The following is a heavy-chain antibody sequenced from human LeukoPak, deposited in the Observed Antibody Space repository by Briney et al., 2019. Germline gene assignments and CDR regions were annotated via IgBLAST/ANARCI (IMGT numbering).Heavy chain of an antibody. CDR2: IYSGGYSGGGA. V-gene: IGHV3-66*01. Sequence: GGSLRLSCAVSGFIVSSDHMNWVRQAPGKGLEWVSVIYSGGYSGGGAFYADSVKGRFTPSSDSSRNSLFLQMNSLTAEDTAVYYCARDVYGDGYTSFDSWGLGILVTVSS. J-gene: IGHJ4*01. D-gene: IGHD5-24*01. CDR3: ARDVYGDGYTSFDS. CDR1: GFIVSSDH.